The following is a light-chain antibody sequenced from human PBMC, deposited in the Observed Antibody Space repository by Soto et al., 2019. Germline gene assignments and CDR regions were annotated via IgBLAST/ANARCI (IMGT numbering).Light chain of an antibody. CDR1: SSDVGGYNY. Sequence: SALTQPPSASESPGQSVTISCTGTSSDVGGYNYVSWYQQHPGKAPKLMIYEVSNRPSGVSNRFSGSKSGNTASLTISGLQAEDEADYYCSSYTSSSTLVFGTGTKVTVL. CDR3: SSYTSSSTLV. CDR2: EVS. V-gene: IGLV2-14*01. J-gene: IGLJ1*01.